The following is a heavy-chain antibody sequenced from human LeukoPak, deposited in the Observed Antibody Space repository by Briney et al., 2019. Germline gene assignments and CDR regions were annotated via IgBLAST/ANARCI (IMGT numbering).Heavy chain of an antibody. Sequence: TLSLTCTVSGGSISSGSYYWSCIRPPAGKGLEWIGRTYTSGSTNYNPSLKSRVTISVDTSKNQFSLKLSSVTAADTAVYYCAREVHSSSWYLWFDPWGQGTLVTVSS. CDR1: GGSISSGSYY. D-gene: IGHD6-13*01. V-gene: IGHV4-61*02. CDR3: AREVHSSSWYLWFDP. CDR2: TYTSGST. J-gene: IGHJ5*02.